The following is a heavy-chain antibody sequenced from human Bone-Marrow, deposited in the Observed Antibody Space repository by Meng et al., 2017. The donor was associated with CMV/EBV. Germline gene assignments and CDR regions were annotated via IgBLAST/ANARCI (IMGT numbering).Heavy chain of an antibody. CDR3: ARAIRGVVAAIDY. V-gene: IGHV1-2*02. CDR2: INPNSGGT. D-gene: IGHD2-15*01. J-gene: IGHJ4*02. CDR1: GYTFTGYY. Sequence: ASVKVSCKASGYTFTGYYMHWVRQAPGQGLEWMGWINPNSGGTNYAQKFQGRVTMTRDTSISTAYMELSRLRSDDTAVYYCARAIRGVVAAIDYWGQGTLVPVSS.